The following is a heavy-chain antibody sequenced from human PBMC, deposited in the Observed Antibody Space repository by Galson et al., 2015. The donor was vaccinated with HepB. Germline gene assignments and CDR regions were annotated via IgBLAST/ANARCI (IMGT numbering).Heavy chain of an antibody. J-gene: IGHJ4*02. V-gene: IGHV3-33*01. CDR2: IWYDGSNK. CDR1: GFTFSSYG. CDR3: ARPQASGDYALDYFDY. Sequence: SLRLSCAASGFTFSSYGMHWVRQAPGKGLEWVAVIWYDGSNKYYADSVKGRFTISRDNSKNTLYLQMNSLRAEDTAVYYCARPQASGDYALDYFDYWGQGTLVTVSS. D-gene: IGHD2-21*02.